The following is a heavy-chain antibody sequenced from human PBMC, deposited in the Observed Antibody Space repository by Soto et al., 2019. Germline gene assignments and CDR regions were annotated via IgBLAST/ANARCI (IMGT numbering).Heavy chain of an antibody. J-gene: IGHJ6*02. CDR3: TTDPNSVVIMTRYGMDV. Sequence: GGSLRLSCAASGFTFSNAWMNWVRQAPGKGLEWVGRIKSKTDGGTTDYAAPVKGRFTISRDDSKNTLYLQMNSLKTEDTAVYYCTTDPNSVVIMTRYGMDVWGQGTTVTVSS. CDR1: GFTFSNAW. V-gene: IGHV3-15*07. CDR2: IKSKTDGGTT. D-gene: IGHD3-3*01.